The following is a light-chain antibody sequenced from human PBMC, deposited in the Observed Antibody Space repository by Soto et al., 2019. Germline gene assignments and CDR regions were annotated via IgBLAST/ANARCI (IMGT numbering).Light chain of an antibody. CDR2: MAS. CDR3: QQYNSHSPWT. CDR1: QSVSTW. Sequence: DIQMTQPPSTLSASVGDRVTITCRASQSVSTWLAWYQQKPGKAPQVLISMASTLESGVPSRFSGSGSGTEFTLTISSLQPDDFATYYCQQYNSHSPWTFGQGTKVDIK. V-gene: IGKV1-5*03. J-gene: IGKJ1*01.